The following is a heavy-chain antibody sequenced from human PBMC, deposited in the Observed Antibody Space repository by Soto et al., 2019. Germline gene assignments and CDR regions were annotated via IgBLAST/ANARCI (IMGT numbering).Heavy chain of an antibody. CDR3: ARVTGYSGYDY. CDR2: IDYSGST. J-gene: IGHJ4*02. V-gene: IGHV4-61*01. D-gene: IGHD5-12*01. CDR1: GGSVSSSLYY. Sequence: SETLSLTCTVSGGSVSSSLYYWSWIRQPPGKGLEWIGYIDYSGSTNYNTSLKSRVTISVDTSKNQFSLRLSSVTAADTAVYYCARVTGYSGYDYWGQGTLVTVSS.